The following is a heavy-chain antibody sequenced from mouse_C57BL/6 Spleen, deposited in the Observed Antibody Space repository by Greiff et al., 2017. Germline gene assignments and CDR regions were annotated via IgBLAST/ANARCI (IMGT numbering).Heavy chain of an antibody. CDR2: LDPSDSYT. V-gene: IGHV1-69*01. CDR3: ARLRRGYAMDY. Sequence: VQLQQPGAELVLPGASVKLSCKASGYTFTSYWMHWVKQRPGQGLEWIGALDPSDSYTNYTQKFKGKFRLTVDQSSSTGYMQLSSLTSEVSAVYYCARLRRGYAMDYWGQGTSVTVSS. J-gene: IGHJ4*01. CDR1: GYTFTSYW.